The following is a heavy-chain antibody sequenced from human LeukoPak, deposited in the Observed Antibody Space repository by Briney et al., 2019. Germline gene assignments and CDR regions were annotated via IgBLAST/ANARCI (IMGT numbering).Heavy chain of an antibody. CDR1: GGSISSSSYY. D-gene: IGHD3-22*01. CDR3: ARHGIVVVMYFDY. J-gene: IGHJ4*02. Sequence: SETLSLTWTVSGGSISSSSYYWGWIRQPPGKGLEWIGSIYYSGSTYYNPSLKSRVTISVDTSKNQFSLKLSSVTAADTAVYYCARHGIVVVMYFDYWGQGTLVTVSS. CDR2: IYYSGST. V-gene: IGHV4-39*01.